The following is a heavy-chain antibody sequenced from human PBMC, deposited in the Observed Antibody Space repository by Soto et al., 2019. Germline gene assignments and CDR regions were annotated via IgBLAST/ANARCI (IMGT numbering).Heavy chain of an antibody. D-gene: IGHD4-17*01. CDR2: INPSGGST. CDR1: GYTFTSYY. V-gene: IGHV1-46*03. CDR3: ASTTVTSGFAFDI. Sequence: GASVKVSCKASGYTFTSYYMHWVRQAPGQGLEWMGIINPSGGSTSYAQKFQGRVTTTRDTSTSTVYMELSSLRSEDTAVYYCASTTVTSGFAFDIWGQGTMVTVSS. J-gene: IGHJ3*02.